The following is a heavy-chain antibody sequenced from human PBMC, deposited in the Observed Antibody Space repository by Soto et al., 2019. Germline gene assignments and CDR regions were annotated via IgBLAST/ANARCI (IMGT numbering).Heavy chain of an antibody. CDR1: GFTFSRYW. D-gene: IGHD3-10*01. V-gene: IGHV3-74*01. CDR2: ISSDGTTT. J-gene: IGHJ4*02. Sequence: EVQLVESGGGLVQPGGSLRLSCVASGFTFSRYWMHWVRQAPGKGLVWVSRISSDGTTTNYADSVEGRFTICRDNAMNTLYLQVNSLSAEDTAVYSCARNYLTQVDHWGQGTLVSVSS. CDR3: ARNYLTQVDH.